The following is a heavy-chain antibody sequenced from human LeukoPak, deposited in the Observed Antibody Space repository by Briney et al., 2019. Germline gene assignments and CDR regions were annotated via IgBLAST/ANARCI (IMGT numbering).Heavy chain of an antibody. J-gene: IGHJ6*03. CDR2: ISSSSSYI. D-gene: IGHD3-16*01. V-gene: IGHV3-21*04. CDR1: GFTFSSYS. CDR3: AKSLSSYYYYMDV. Sequence: PGGSLRLSCAASGFTFSSYSMNWVRQAPGKGLEWVSSISSSSSYIYYADSVKGRFTISRDNAKNSLYLQMNSLRAEDTALYYCAKSLSSYYYYMDVWAKGPRSPSP.